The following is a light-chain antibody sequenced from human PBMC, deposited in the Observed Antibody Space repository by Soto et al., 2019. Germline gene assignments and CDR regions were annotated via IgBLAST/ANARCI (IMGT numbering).Light chain of an antibody. J-gene: IGKJ1*01. CDR3: LQYDNWPPWT. V-gene: IGKV3-15*01. CDR2: GAS. CDR1: QTVGSN. Sequence: EIVLTQSPATLSLSPGERATLSCRASQTVGSNLAWYQQKPGQAPRLLIYGASTRATGIPARFSGNGSGTEFTLTISSLQSEDFALYYCLQYDNWPPWTFGQGTKVDIK.